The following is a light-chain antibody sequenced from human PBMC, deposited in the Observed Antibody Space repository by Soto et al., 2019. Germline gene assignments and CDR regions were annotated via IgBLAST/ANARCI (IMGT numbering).Light chain of an antibody. V-gene: IGKV3-20*01. J-gene: IGKJ1*01. Sequence: EIVLTQSPGSLFLSPGERATLYCRASQAVNSKYLAWYQQKPGQAPRLLLYGASSRATGIPDRFSGSGSGTYFTLTVSRLEPEDFATYYCQQYGTSPPWTFGQGTKV. CDR3: QQYGTSPPWT. CDR1: QAVNSKY. CDR2: GAS.